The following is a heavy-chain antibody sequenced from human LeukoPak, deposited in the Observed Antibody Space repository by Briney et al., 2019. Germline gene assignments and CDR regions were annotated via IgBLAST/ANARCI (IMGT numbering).Heavy chain of an antibody. J-gene: IGHJ4*02. V-gene: IGHV1-2*02. CDR3: AREKHFSSTALVAADY. Sequence: GASVKVSCKASGYTFTGYYMHWVRQAPGQGLEWMGWINPNSGGTNYAQKFQGRVTMTRDTSISTAYMELSRLRSDDTAVYYCAREKHFSSTALVAADYWGQGTLVTVSS. D-gene: IGHD5-12*01. CDR1: GYTFTGYY. CDR2: INPNSGGT.